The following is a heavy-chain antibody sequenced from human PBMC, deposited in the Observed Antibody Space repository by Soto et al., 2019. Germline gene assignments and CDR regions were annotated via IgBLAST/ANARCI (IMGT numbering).Heavy chain of an antibody. CDR1: GFTFNNYA. CDR3: AKPSAYGDFAGSFDS. J-gene: IGHJ4*02. V-gene: IGHV3-23*01. D-gene: IGHD4-17*01. Sequence: GSLRLSCVASGFTFNNYAMNWVRQAPGKGLEWVSNIGGRGGNTFYADSMRGRFTISRDNSKNTVYLQMNSLRVDDSATYYCAKPSAYGDFAGSFDSWGQGTLVTVSS. CDR2: IGGRGGNT.